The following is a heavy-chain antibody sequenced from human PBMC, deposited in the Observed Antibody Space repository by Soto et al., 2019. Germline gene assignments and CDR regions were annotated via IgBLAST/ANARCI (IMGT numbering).Heavy chain of an antibody. J-gene: IGHJ3*02. D-gene: IGHD2-21*02. CDR1: GFTFSSYS. CDR2: ISSSSSYI. CDR3: ARDKGFRLAYCGGDCYDAFDI. V-gene: IGHV3-21*01. Sequence: GGSLRLSCAASGFTFSSYSMNWVRQAPGKGLEWVSSISSSSSYIYYADSVKGRFTISRDNAKNSLYLQMNSLRAEDTAVYCGARDKGFRLAYCGGDCYDAFDIWGQGTMVTVSS.